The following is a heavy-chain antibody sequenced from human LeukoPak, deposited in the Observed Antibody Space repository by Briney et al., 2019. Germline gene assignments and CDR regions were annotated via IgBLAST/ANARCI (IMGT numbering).Heavy chain of an antibody. CDR2: IYYSVST. J-gene: IGHJ3*02. V-gene: IGHV4-59*01. CDR3: ATLGPSDAFDI. Sequence: SETLSLTCTVSGGSISSYYWSWIRQPPGKGLEWIGYIYYSVSTNYNPSLKSRVTISVDTSKNQFSLKLSSVTAADTAVYYCATLGPSDAFDIWGQGTMVTVSS. D-gene: IGHD7-27*01. CDR1: GGSISSYY.